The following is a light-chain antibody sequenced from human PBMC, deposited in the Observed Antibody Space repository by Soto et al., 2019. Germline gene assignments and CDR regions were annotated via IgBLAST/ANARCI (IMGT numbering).Light chain of an antibody. CDR2: GVS. CDR1: SSDIGGYTH. V-gene: IGLV2-14*01. CDR3: SSYTSVNLYV. J-gene: IGLJ1*01. Sequence: QSVLTQPASVSGSPGQSISISCTGTSSDIGGYTHVTWYQRYAGKAPKLMIYGVSSRPSGVSYRFSGSKSGNTASLTISGLQAEDEADYYCSSYTSVNLYVFGTGTKVTVL.